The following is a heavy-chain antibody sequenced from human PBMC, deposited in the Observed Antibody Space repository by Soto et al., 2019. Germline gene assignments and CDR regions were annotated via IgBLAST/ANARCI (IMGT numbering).Heavy chain of an antibody. CDR2: IYYSGST. V-gene: IGHV4-39*01. Sequence: SETLSLTCTVTGDSINNRSYYWGWIRQPPGKGLEWIGSIYYSGSTYNNPSLKSRVSMSVDTSKNQFSLRLRSVTAADTALYYCARQRTSVVTQAYFDSWGQGSLVTVSS. CDR1: GDSINNRSYY. J-gene: IGHJ4*02. CDR3: ARQRTSVVTQAYFDS. D-gene: IGHD2-21*02.